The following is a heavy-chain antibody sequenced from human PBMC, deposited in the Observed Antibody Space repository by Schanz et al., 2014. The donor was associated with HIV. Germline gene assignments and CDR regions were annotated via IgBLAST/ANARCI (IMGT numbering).Heavy chain of an antibody. CDR2: IDSDGESK. CDR3: AKAYSTSRPYSMDI. CDR1: GFIFNGYY. D-gene: IGHD6-6*01. J-gene: IGHJ6*02. Sequence: QVQLVESGGGLVEPGGSLRLSCEASGFIFNGYYLTWIRQAPGKGLEWVSSIDSDGESKFYTDSVEGRFTVSRDNAKNSLFLQMNSLRVEDTALYYCAKAYSTSRPYSMDIWGQGTTVTVSS. V-gene: IGHV3-11*01.